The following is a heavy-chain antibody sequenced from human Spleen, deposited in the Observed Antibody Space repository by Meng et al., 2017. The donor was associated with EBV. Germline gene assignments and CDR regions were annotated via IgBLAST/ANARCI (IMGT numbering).Heavy chain of an antibody. D-gene: IGHD2-2*01. CDR1: AAYISSSNSY. CDR2: LYYNGSP. Sequence: QGSVQGGVKPSQAMLPTFSVQAAYISSSNSYSGWFRQPPGKGLEWIVGLYYNGSPFYNPSLKSRVSMSVDTSKSQFSLKLSYVTAADTAVSYCARVELQAAIGHFGYWGQGTLVTVSS. J-gene: IGHJ4*02. V-gene: IGHV4-39*01. CDR3: ARVELQAAIGHFGY.